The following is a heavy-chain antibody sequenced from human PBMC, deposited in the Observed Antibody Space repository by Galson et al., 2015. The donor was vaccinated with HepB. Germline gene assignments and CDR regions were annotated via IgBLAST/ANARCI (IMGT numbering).Heavy chain of an antibody. CDR3: ARDYVRAAASRGGYYGMDV. CDR1: GFTFSSYS. D-gene: IGHD6-13*01. Sequence: SLRLSCAASGFTFSSYSMYWVRQAPGKGLEWVSSISSSSSYIYYADSVKGRFTISRDNAKNSLYLQMNSLRAEDTAVYYCARDYVRAAASRGGYYGMDVWGQGTTVTVSS. J-gene: IGHJ6*02. CDR2: ISSSSSYI. V-gene: IGHV3-21*01.